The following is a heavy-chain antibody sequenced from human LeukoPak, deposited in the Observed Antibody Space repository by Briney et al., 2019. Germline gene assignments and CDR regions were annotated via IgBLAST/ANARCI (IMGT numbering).Heavy chain of an antibody. CDR3: ARVRDYYDSSGYYYADAFDI. Sequence: SETLSLTCTVSGYSISSGYYWGWIRQPPGKGLEWIGSIYYSGSTYYNPSLKSRVTISVDTSKNQFSLKLSSVTAADTAVYYCARVRDYYDSSGYYYADAFDIWGQGTMVTVSS. V-gene: IGHV4-38-2*02. CDR2: IYYSGST. D-gene: IGHD3-22*01. J-gene: IGHJ3*02. CDR1: GYSISSGYY.